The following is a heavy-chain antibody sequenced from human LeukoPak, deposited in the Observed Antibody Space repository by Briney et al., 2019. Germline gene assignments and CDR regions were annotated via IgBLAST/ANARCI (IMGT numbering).Heavy chain of an antibody. CDR2: IGASGEST. Sequence: PGGSLRLSCAASGFTFSVAAMTWVRQAPGKGLEWVSLIGASGESTYYADSVKGRFTISRDNSKNTLSLQMNSLRVEDTAVYYCTRDSQGSGMYSVVYWGQGTLVTVSS. V-gene: IGHV3-23*01. CDR3: TRDSQGSGMYSVVY. J-gene: IGHJ4*02. D-gene: IGHD3-10*01. CDR1: GFTFSVAA.